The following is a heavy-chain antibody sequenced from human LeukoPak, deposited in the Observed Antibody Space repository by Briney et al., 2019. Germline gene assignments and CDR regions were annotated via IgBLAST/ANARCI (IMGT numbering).Heavy chain of an antibody. V-gene: IGHV4-30-4*08. D-gene: IGHD4-23*01. CDR3: AREGYYGGNYGY. J-gene: IGHJ4*02. CDR2: IYYSGST. Sequence: PSQTLSLTCTVSGGSISSGDYYWSWIRQPPGKGLEWIGYIYYSGSTYYNPSPKGRVTISVDTSKNQFSLKLSSVTAADTAVYYCAREGYYGGNYGYWGQGTLVTVSS. CDR1: GGSISSGDYY.